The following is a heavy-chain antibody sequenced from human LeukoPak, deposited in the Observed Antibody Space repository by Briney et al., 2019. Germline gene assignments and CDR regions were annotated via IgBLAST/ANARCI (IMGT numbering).Heavy chain of an antibody. J-gene: IGHJ4*02. V-gene: IGHV3-15*01. CDR2: IKSRTDGGTS. Sequence: KPGGSLRLSCAASGFIFNDAWMSWVRQAPGKGLEWVGRIKSRTDGGTSDYAAPVKGRFTISRDDSKNTLFLQMNSLRTEDTAFYYCTTHKRDSSLAGLDYWGQGTPVTVSS. CDR3: TTHKRDSSLAGLDY. D-gene: IGHD6-19*01. CDR1: GFIFNDAW.